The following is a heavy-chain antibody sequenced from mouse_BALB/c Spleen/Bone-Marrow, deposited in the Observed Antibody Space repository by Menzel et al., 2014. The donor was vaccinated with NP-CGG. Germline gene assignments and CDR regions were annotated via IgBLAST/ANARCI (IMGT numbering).Heavy chain of an antibody. V-gene: IGHV1-12*01. CDR2: VYPGNGDT. Sequence: LQQSGAELVKPGASVMMSRKASGYTFTSYNIHWVRQTPGLGLEWIGAVYPGNGDTSYNQRFKGKATLTADKSSNTAYMRFSSLTSEDSAVYFCARSGYGNYAWFPYWGQGTLVTVSA. CDR3: ARSGYGNYAWFPY. CDR1: GYTFTSYN. J-gene: IGHJ3*01. D-gene: IGHD2-10*02.